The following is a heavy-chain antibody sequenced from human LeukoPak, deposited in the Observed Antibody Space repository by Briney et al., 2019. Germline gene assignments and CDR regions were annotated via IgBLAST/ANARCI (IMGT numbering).Heavy chain of an antibody. CDR3: ARTNCGGDCYSFDH. V-gene: IGHV4-34*01. CDR2: INHSGST. CDR1: GGSFSGYY. Sequence: SETLSLTCAVYGGSFSGYYWSWIRQPPGKGLEWIGEINHSGSTNYNPSLKSRVTISVDTSKNQFSLKLSSVTAADTAVYYCARTNCGGDCYSFDHWGQGTLVTVSS. J-gene: IGHJ4*02. D-gene: IGHD2-21*01.